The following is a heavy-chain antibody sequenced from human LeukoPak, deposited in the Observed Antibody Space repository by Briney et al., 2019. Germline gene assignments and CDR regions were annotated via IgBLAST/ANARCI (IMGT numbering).Heavy chain of an antibody. V-gene: IGHV3-21*01. CDR2: ISSSSSYI. CDR1: GFTFSSYS. D-gene: IGHD1-26*01. J-gene: IGHJ5*02. Sequence: GGSLRLSCAASGFTFSSYSMNWVRQAPGKGLEWVSSISSSSSYIYYADPVKGRFTISRDNAKNSLYLQMNSLRAEDTAVYYCARVGFGSSYFDPWGQGTLVTVSS. CDR3: ARVGFGSSYFDP.